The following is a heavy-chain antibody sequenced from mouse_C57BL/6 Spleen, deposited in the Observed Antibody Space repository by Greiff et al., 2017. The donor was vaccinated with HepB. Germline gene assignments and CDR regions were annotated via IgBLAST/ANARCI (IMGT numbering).Heavy chain of an antibody. V-gene: IGHV1-26*01. J-gene: IGHJ1*03. CDR3: ARSLLRSGDV. Sequence: EVQLQQSGPELVKPGASVKISCKASGYTFTDYYMNWVKQSHGKSLEWIGDINPNNGGTSYNQKFKGKATLTVDKSSSTAYMELRSLTSEDSAVYYCARSLLRSGDVWGTGTTVTVSS. D-gene: IGHD1-2*01. CDR2: INPNNGGT. CDR1: GYTFTDYY.